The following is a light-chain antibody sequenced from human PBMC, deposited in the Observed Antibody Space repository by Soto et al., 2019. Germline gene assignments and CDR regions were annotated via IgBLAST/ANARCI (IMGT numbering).Light chain of an antibody. CDR3: QQYNNWPPRYT. CDR2: DSS. V-gene: IGKV3-15*01. J-gene: IGKJ2*01. Sequence: DIVLTQSPATLSVSPGESATLSCRASQSVSRALAWYQHVPGQAPRRLIYDSSTRATGVPARFSGSGSGTRFTLTISSLQSEDFAVYYCQQYNNWPPRYTFGQGTKLQI. CDR1: QSVSRA.